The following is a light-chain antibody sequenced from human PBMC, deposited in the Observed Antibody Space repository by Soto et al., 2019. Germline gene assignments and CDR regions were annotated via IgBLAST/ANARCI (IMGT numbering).Light chain of an antibody. CDR1: SSNIGSNT. CDR3: SSYTSSSTLVV. CDR2: DVS. J-gene: IGLJ3*02. Sequence: QSVLTQPPSASGTPGQRVTISCSGSSSNIGSNTVNWYQQLPGKAPKLMIYDVSNRPSGVSNRFSGSKSGNTASLTISGLQAEDEADYYCSSYTSSSTLVVFGGGTQLTVL. V-gene: IGLV2-14*01.